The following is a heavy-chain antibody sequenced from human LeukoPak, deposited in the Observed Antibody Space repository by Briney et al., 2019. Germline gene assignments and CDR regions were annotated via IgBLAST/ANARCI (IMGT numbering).Heavy chain of an antibody. V-gene: IGHV1-18*01. Sequence: ASVNVSRKASGYTFTSYGISWVRQAPGQGLEWMGWISAYNGNTNYAQKLQGRVTMTTDTSTSTAYMELRSLRSDDTAVYYCARVRLATVTTGWFDPWGQGTLVTVSS. CDR1: GYTFTSYG. CDR2: ISAYNGNT. J-gene: IGHJ5*02. D-gene: IGHD4-17*01. CDR3: ARVRLATVTTGWFDP.